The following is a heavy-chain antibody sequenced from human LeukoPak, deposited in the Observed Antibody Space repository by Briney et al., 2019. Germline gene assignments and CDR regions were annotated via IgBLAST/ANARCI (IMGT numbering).Heavy chain of an antibody. CDR1: GFTASSNY. Sequence: PGGSLRLTCAASGFTASSNYLSWVRQAPGTGPDWPPVIYSGGSTYYADSVKCRFTISRDNSKNTLHLQMSSQRREDTAVYYCARARVGCTNYAFDIWGQGTMVTVSS. D-gene: IGHD2-8*01. J-gene: IGHJ3*02. CDR3: ARARVGCTNYAFDI. V-gene: IGHV3-53*01. CDR2: IYSGGST.